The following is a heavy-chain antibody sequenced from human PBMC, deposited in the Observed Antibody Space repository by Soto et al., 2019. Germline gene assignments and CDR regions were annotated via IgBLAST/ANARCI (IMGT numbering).Heavy chain of an antibody. J-gene: IGHJ6*02. V-gene: IGHV6-1*01. CDR2: TYYRSKWYN. Sequence: PSQTLSLTCAISGDSVSSNSAAWNWIRQSPSRGLEWLGRTYYRSKWYNDYAVSVKSRITINPDTSKNQFSLQLNSVTPEDTAVYYCARSREVVAATGYYYYYGMDVWGQGTTVTVSS. CDR1: GDSVSSNSAA. D-gene: IGHD2-15*01. CDR3: ARSREVVAATGYYYYYGMDV.